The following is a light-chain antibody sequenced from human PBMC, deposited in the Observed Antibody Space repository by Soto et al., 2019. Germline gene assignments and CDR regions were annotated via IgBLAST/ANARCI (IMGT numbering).Light chain of an antibody. Sequence: QSVLTQPPSLSGAPGQRVTISCTGSGSNIGAPYDVHWYQHLPGRAPKLLIYGSTNRPSGVPGRFSGSKSGTSASLAITGLQADDEADYYCQSYDSSLSGYVFGAGTKVTVL. CDR1: GSNIGAPYD. CDR3: QSYDSSLSGYV. J-gene: IGLJ1*01. V-gene: IGLV1-40*01. CDR2: GST.